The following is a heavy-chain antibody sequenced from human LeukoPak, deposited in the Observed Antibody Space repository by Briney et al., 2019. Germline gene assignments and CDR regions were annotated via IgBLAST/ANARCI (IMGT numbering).Heavy chain of an antibody. J-gene: IGHJ6*02. Sequence: GRSLRLSCAASGSTFSTYGMHRVRQAPGQGLEWVAVISYDGSNKYYADSVKGRFTISRDNSKNTLYLQMNSLRAEDTAVYYCAKDHRRRGDRGAMDVWGQGTTVTVSS. D-gene: IGHD2-21*02. CDR2: ISYDGSNK. V-gene: IGHV3-30*18. CDR1: GSTFSTYG. CDR3: AKDHRRRGDRGAMDV.